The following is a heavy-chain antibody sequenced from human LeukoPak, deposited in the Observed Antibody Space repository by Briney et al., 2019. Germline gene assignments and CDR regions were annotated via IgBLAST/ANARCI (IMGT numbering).Heavy chain of an antibody. CDR2: MNSNSGNT. CDR1: GYTFTSYD. CDR3: ARFAIVGATMRWFDP. V-gene: IGHV1-8*01. J-gene: IGHJ5*02. D-gene: IGHD1-26*01. Sequence: ASVKVSCKASGYTFTSYDINWVRQATGQGLEWMGWMNSNSGNTGYAQKFQGRVTMTRNTSISTAYMELSSLRSEDTAVYYCARFAIVGATMRWFDPWGQGTLVTVSS.